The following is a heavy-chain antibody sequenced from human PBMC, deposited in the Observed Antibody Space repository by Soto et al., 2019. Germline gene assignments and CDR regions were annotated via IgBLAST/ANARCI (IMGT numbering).Heavy chain of an antibody. D-gene: IGHD6-13*01. V-gene: IGHV1-69*13. J-gene: IGHJ6*02. Sequence: GASVKVFCKASGGTFSSYAISWVRQAPGQGLEWMGGIIPIFGTADYAQKFQGRVTITADESTSTAYMELSSLRSEDTAVYYCASLIAAAGPPHSPRYYYGMDVWGQGTTVTVS. CDR2: IIPIFGTA. CDR1: GGTFSSYA. CDR3: ASLIAAAGPPHSPRYYYGMDV.